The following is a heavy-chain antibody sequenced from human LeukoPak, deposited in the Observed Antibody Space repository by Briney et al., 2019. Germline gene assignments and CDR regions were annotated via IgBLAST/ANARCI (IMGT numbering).Heavy chain of an antibody. Sequence: SETLSLTCAVYGGSFSGYYWSWIRQHPGKGLEWIGEINHSGSTNYNPSLKSRVTISVDTSKNQFSLKLSSVTAEDTTVYYCARDRGSTGYDLYDYWGQGTLVTVSS. CDR2: INHSGST. CDR3: ARDRGSTGYDLYDY. V-gene: IGHV4-34*01. CDR1: GGSFSGYY. J-gene: IGHJ4*02. D-gene: IGHD5-12*01.